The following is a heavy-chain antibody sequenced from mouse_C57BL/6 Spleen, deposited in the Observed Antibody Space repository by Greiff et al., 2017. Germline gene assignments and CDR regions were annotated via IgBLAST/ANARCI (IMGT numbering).Heavy chain of an antibody. Sequence: EVHLVESGGGLVKPGGSLKLSCAASGFTFSDYGMHWVRQAPEKGLEWVAYISSGSSTIYYADTVKGRCTLSRDNAKNTRLVQMTSLRSEDTAMDYCARGGDPGYFDVWGTGTTVTVSS. CDR1: GFTFSDYG. CDR2: ISSGSSTI. V-gene: IGHV5-17*01. D-gene: IGHD3-3*01. CDR3: ARGGDPGYFDV. J-gene: IGHJ1*03.